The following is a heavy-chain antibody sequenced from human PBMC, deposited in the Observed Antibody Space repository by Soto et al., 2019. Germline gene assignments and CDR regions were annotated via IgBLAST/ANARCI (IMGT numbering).Heavy chain of an antibody. J-gene: IGHJ4*02. V-gene: IGHV4-4*07. Sequence: QVQLQESGPGLVKPSETLSLTYTISGGSMSSHYWHWFRQPAGKRLEWIGRIHSGGDTNYNPSLPNRVERSLDTSKKQMSLKLKSMIAADTAVYYCARISGGPICWGQGTLVTVSS. CDR2: IHSGGDT. CDR1: GGSMSSHY. CDR3: ARISGGPIC.